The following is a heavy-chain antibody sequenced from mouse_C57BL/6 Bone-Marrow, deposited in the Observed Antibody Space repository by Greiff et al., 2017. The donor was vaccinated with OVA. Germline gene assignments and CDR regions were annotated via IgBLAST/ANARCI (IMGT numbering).Heavy chain of an antibody. V-gene: IGHV1-5*01. D-gene: IGHD1-1*01. CDR2: IYPGNSDT. CDR3: TGTTVVPYWYFDV. CDR1: GYTFTSYW. J-gene: IGHJ1*03. Sequence: EVQLVESGTLLARPGASVKMSCKTSGYTFTSYWMHWVKQRPGQGLEWIGAIYPGNSDTSYNQKFKGKAKLTAVTSASTAYMELSSLTNEDSAVYYCTGTTVVPYWYFDVWGTGTTVTVSS.